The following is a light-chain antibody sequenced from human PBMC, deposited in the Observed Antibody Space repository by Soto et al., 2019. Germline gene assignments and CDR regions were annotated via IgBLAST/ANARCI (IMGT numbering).Light chain of an antibody. CDR2: KAS. J-gene: IGKJ5*01. CDR3: QQSHSAVT. Sequence: DIQMTQSPSSLSASVGDRVTITCRASQSIDNYLSWYQQKPGKAPKLLIYKASNLQSGVPSRFSGSGSGTDITLTVSSLQPEDSATYYCQQSHSAVTFGQGTRLEIK. V-gene: IGKV1-39*01. CDR1: QSIDNY.